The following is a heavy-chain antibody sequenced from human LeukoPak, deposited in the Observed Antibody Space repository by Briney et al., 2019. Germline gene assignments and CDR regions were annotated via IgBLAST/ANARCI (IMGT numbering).Heavy chain of an antibody. J-gene: IGHJ4*02. V-gene: IGHV3-66*01. CDR2: IYSGGRT. D-gene: IGHD3-10*01. CDR1: GLTVSSNY. CDR3: ARSGGSGSYYAYFDF. Sequence: GGSLRLSCAASGLTVSSNYMSWVRQALGKGLEWVSLIYSGGRTYFADSVKGRFTISRDNSKNTLYLQMNSLRAEDTAVYYCARSGGSGSYYAYFDFWGQGTLVTVSS.